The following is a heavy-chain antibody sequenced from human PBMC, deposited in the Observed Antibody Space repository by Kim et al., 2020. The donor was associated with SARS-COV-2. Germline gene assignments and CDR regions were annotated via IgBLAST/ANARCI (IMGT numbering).Heavy chain of an antibody. V-gene: IGHV7-4-1*02. D-gene: IGHD2-2*01. CDR3: ARDAYCSSTSCRGGYYYYYMDV. Sequence: ASVKVSCKASGYTFTSYAMNWVRQAPGQGLEWMGWINTNTGNPTYAQGFTGRFVFSLDTSVSTAYLQISSLKAEDTAVYYRARDAYCSSTSCRGGYYYYYMDVWGKGTTVTVSS. J-gene: IGHJ6*03. CDR1: GYTFTSYA. CDR2: INTNTGNP.